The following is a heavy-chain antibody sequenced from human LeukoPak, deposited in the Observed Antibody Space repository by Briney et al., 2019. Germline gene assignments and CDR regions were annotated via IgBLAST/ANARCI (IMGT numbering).Heavy chain of an antibody. CDR2: IYTSGST. CDR3: ARDRIAAAGPSDYYYYMDV. CDR1: GGSISSGGYH. V-gene: IGHV4-61*02. J-gene: IGHJ6*03. D-gene: IGHD6-13*01. Sequence: SETLSLTCTVSGGSISSGGYHWSLIRQPAGKGLEWIGRIYTSGSTKYNPSLKSRVTISVDTSKNQFSLKLSSVTAADTAVYYCARDRIAAAGPSDYYYYMDVWGKGTTVTVSS.